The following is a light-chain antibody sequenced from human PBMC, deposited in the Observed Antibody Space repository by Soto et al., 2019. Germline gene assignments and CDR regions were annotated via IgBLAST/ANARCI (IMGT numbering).Light chain of an antibody. CDR2: RDD. J-gene: IGLJ6*01. CDR3: EAWDDSPHAFNV. Sequence: QSVLTQPPSASGTPGQWVAIFCSGSSSKIATNTVTWYHQCPGTAPKLLTYRDDHRPSGVPDRFSGSKSGTSGSMAISGIQSEDEADYYCEAWDDSPHAFNVFGSGPKLTVL. V-gene: IGLV1-44*01. CDR1: SSKIATNT.